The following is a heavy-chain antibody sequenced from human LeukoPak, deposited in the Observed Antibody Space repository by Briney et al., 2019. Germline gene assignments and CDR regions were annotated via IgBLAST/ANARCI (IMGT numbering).Heavy chain of an antibody. Sequence: PSETLSLTCAASGASISGSGYYLGWIRQPPGEGLEWIGNIYYTGSTYYNASLQSRVTISIDMSKNQFSLRLSSVTAADTAMYYCVKSGGYGLIDYWGQGTLVTVSS. V-gene: IGHV4-39*01. CDR1: GASISGSGYY. D-gene: IGHD6-19*01. CDR3: VKSGGYGLIDY. J-gene: IGHJ4*02. CDR2: IYYTGST.